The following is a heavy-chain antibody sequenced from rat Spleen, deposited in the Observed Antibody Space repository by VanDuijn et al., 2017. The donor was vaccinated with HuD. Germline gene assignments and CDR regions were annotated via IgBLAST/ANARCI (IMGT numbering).Heavy chain of an antibody. CDR3: ARYRATVAAYYWYFDF. D-gene: IGHD1-8*01. J-gene: IGHJ1*01. CDR1: GYSITSNY. CDR2: ISYSGST. V-gene: IGHV3-1*01. Sequence: EEQLQESGPGLVKPSQSLSLTCSVTGYSITSNYWGWIRKFPGNKMEWMGYISYSGSTSYNPSLKSRISITRDTSKNQFFLQLNSVTTEDTATYYCARYRATVAAYYWYFDFWGPGTMVTVSA.